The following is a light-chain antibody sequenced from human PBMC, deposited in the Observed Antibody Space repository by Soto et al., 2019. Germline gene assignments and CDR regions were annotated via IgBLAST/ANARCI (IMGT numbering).Light chain of an antibody. V-gene: IGKV2-30*01. CDR3: MQGTHWPPNLA. J-gene: IGKJ2*01. CDR2: KVS. CDR1: QSLVYSDGNTY. Sequence: DVVMTQSPLSLPVTLGQPASISCRSSQSLVYSDGNTYLNWFQQRPGQSPRRLIYKVSNRDSGVPDRFSGSWSGTDFTLKISRVEAEDVGVYYCMQGTHWPPNLAFGQGTKLEIK.